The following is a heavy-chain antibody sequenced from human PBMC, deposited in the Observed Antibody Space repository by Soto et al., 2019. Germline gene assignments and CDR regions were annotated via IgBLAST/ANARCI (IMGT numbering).Heavy chain of an antibody. CDR3: ARGPRYRSITSCCSGVTCFDP. CDR1: GYMFTSYG. V-gene: IGHV1-18*04. Sequence: GAPVKVACKAAGYMFTSYGMRWARHSPGQGLEWMGWISSYNGSTKYAQEVQGRVTMTTVTSTSTTYMELRSLRSDDKAVYYCARGPRYRSITSCCSGVTCFDPWRKRALVTVSS. CDR2: ISSYNGST. D-gene: IGHD2-2*01. J-gene: IGHJ5*02.